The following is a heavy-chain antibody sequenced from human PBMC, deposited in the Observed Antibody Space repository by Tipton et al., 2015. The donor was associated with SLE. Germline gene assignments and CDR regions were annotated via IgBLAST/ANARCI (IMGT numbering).Heavy chain of an antibody. Sequence: TLSLTCGVYGESFLGYFWTWIRQPPGKGLEWIGEIIHSGTTNYNPSLKSRVIISLDTSKNQFSLTLTSVTAADTAVYYCASQLAEGLISVVDNWGQGTLVNVSS. CDR3: ASQLAEGLISVVDN. J-gene: IGHJ4*02. V-gene: IGHV4-34*12. D-gene: IGHD2-21*01. CDR2: IIHSGTT. CDR1: GESFLGYF.